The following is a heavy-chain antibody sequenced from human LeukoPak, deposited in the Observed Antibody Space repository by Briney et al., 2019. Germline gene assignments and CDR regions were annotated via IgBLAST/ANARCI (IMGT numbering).Heavy chain of an antibody. CDR2: IYSGGST. J-gene: IGHJ5*02. V-gene: IGHV3-53*01. Sequence: PGGSLRLSCAASGFTVSSNYMSWVRQAPGKGLEWVSVIYSGGSTYYAGSVKGRFTISRDNSKNTLYLQMNSLRAEDTAVYYCARVVLGWFDPWGQGTLVTVSS. CDR3: ARVVLGWFDP. CDR1: GFTVSSNY.